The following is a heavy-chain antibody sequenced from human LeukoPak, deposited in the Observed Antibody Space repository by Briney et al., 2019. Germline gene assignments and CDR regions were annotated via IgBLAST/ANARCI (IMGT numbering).Heavy chain of an antibody. V-gene: IGHV7-4-1*02. CDR2: INTNTGNP. CDR3: ARHARRPYSSGWYGY. Sequence: GASVKVSCKASGYTFTSYGISWVRQAPGQGLEWMGWINTNTGNPTYAQGFTGRFVFSLDTSVSTAYLQISSLKAEDTAVYYCARHARRPYSSGWYGYWGQGTLVTVSS. D-gene: IGHD6-19*01. J-gene: IGHJ4*02. CDR1: GYTFTSYG.